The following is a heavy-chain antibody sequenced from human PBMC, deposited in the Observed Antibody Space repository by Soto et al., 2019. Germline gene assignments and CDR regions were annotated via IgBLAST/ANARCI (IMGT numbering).Heavy chain of an antibody. Sequence: QLQLQESGSGLVKPSQTLSLTCAVSGGSISSGGYSWSWIRQPPGKGLEWIGYIYHSGSTYYNPSLMSRVTISVDRTKNQFSLKLSSVTAADTAVYYCARGRDGYNLALICWGQGTLVTVSS. D-gene: IGHD5-12*01. CDR1: GGSISSGGYS. J-gene: IGHJ1*01. V-gene: IGHV4-30-2*01. CDR3: ARGRDGYNLALIC. CDR2: IYHSGST.